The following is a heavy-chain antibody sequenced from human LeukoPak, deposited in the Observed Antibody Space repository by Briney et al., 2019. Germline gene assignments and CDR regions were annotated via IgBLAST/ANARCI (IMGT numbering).Heavy chain of an antibody. V-gene: IGHV1-69*04. CDR1: GGTFSSYA. D-gene: IGHD3-3*01. Sequence: SVKVSCKASGGTFSSYAISWVRQAPGQGLEWMGRIIPILGIANYAQKFQGRVTITADKSTSTAYMELSSLRSEDTAVYYCAREPNDFWSGYFKTNWFDPWGQGTLVTVSS. J-gene: IGHJ5*02. CDR2: IIPILGIA. CDR3: AREPNDFWSGYFKTNWFDP.